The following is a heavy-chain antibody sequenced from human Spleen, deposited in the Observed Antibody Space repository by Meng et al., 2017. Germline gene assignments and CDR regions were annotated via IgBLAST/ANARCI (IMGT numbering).Heavy chain of an antibody. CDR1: GYTFTNYA. CDR2: INAGNGNT. Sequence: QVLRVTSGAELKKPGPSVKISCKASGYTFTNYAMHWVRQAPGQRLEWMGWINAGNGNTKYSQKYQGRVSFTRDTSASTAYMELSSLRSEDTAVYYCASNYGSGSYSFAYWGQGTLVTVSS. D-gene: IGHD3-10*01. J-gene: IGHJ4*02. V-gene: IGHV1-3*01. CDR3: ASNYGSGSYSFAY.